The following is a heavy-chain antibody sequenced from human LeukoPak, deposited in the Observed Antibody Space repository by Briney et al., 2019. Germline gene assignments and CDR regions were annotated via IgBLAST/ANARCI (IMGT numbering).Heavy chain of an antibody. J-gene: IGHJ4*02. CDR1: GFTFSSYFW. V-gene: IGHV3-74*01. CDR3: ARDGTDVLTDRLRFDY. Sequence: PGGSLRLSCAASGFTFSSYFWMHWVRQGPGKGLVWVSRIKSDGSSSTYADSVKGRFTISRDSSKNTLFLQMNSLRADDTAIYYCARDGTDVLTDRLRFDYWGQGTLVTVSS. D-gene: IGHD3-9*01. CDR2: IKSDGSSS.